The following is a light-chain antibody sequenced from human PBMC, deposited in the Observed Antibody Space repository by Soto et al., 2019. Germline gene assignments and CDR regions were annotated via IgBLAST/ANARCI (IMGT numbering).Light chain of an antibody. CDR1: QSVSSH. V-gene: IGKV3-11*01. Sequence: PGERATLSCRASQSVSSHLAWYQQKPGQAPRLLIDDASNRATGIPARFSGSGSGTDFTLTISSLEPEDSAVYYCQQRADWWTFGQGTKVEVK. CDR2: DAS. CDR3: QQRADWWT. J-gene: IGKJ1*01.